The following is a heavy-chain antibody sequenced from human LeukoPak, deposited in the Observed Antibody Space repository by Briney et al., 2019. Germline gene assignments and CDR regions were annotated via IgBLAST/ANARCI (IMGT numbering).Heavy chain of an antibody. D-gene: IGHD6-13*01. CDR2: INPNSGGT. J-gene: IGHJ4*02. CDR1: GYTFTSYY. Sequence: ASVKVSCKASGYTFTSYYMHWVRQAPGQGLEWMGWINPNSGGTNYAQKFQGRVTMTRDTSISTAYMELSRLRSDDTAVYYCARGVAAIEEIDYWGQGTLVTVSS. CDR3: ARGVAAIEEIDY. V-gene: IGHV1-2*02.